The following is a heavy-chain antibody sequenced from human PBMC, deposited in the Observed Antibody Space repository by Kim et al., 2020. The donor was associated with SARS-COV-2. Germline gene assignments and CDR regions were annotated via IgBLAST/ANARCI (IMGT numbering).Heavy chain of an antibody. CDR1: GFTFSSYG. J-gene: IGHJ6*01. Sequence: GGSLRLSCAASGFTFSSYGMHWVRQAPGKGLEWVAVISYDGSNKYYADSVKGRFTISRDNSKNTLYLQINSLRAEDTAVYYCAKEQVVVAGPLLYYYGM. D-gene: IGHD6-19*01. CDR2: ISYDGSNK. V-gene: IGHV3-30*18. CDR3: AKEQVVVAGPLLYYYGM.